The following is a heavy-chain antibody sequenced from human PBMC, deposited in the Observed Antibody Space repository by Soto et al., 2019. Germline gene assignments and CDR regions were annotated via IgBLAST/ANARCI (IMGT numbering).Heavy chain of an antibody. J-gene: IGHJ6*02. CDR2: IYPGDSDT. Sequence: PGGSLKLSCQASGYSFTHYWIAWVRQLPGKGLEWMAIIYPGDSDTRYSPYFQGQVSISADKSINTAYLQWSSLKASDTAMYYCVPGSFSDYFYYMDVGGQGTTVTVS. CDR3: VPGSFSDYFYYMDV. D-gene: IGHD3-3*01. CDR1: GYSFTHYW. V-gene: IGHV5-51*01.